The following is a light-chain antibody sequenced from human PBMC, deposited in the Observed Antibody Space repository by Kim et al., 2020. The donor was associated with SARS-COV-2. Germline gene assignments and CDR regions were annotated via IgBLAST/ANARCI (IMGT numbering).Light chain of an antibody. Sequence: ATINCKSSQSVLYSSNNKNYLTWYQQKPGQPPRLLIYWASTRESGVPDRFSGSGSGTDFTLTISSLQAEDVAVYYYQQYYSTPITFGQGTRLEIK. V-gene: IGKV4-1*01. CDR2: WAS. CDR1: QSVLYSSNNKNY. J-gene: IGKJ5*01. CDR3: QQYYSTPIT.